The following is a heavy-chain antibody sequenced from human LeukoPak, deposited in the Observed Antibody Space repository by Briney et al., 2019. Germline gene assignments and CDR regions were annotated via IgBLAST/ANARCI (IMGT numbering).Heavy chain of an antibody. CDR1: GYTFTSYG. CDR3: ARGYYDFWSGYQVDY. Sequence: ASVKVSCKASGYTFTSYGISWVRQAPGQGLEWMGWISAYNGNTNYAQKLQGRVTMTTDTSTSTAYMELRGLRSDDTAVYYCARGYYDFWSGYQVDYWGQGTLVTVSS. J-gene: IGHJ4*02. D-gene: IGHD3-3*01. CDR2: ISAYNGNT. V-gene: IGHV1-18*01.